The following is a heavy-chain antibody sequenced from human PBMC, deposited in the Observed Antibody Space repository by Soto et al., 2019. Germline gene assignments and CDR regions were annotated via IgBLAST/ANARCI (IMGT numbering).Heavy chain of an antibody. CDR2: INHSGST. Sequence: SETLSLTCAVYGGSFSGYYWSWIRQPPGKGLEWIGEINHSGSTNYNPSLKSRVTISVDTSKNQFSLKLSSVTAADTAVYYCARGGTITMIVVARKFNWFDPWGQGTLVTVSS. D-gene: IGHD3-22*01. CDR3: ARGGTITMIVVARKFNWFDP. CDR1: GGSFSGYY. V-gene: IGHV4-34*01. J-gene: IGHJ5*02.